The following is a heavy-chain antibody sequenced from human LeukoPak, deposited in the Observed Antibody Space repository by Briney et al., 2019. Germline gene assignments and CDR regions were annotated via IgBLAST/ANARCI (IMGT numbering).Heavy chain of an antibody. CDR2: ISAFNGNT. CDR1: GYTFTDYG. J-gene: IGHJ4*02. D-gene: IGHD3-9*01. Sequence: ASVKVSCKASGYTFTDYGISWVRQAPGQGLEWMGWISAFNGNTKYAQKFQGRVTITRDTSASTAYMELSSLRSEDTAVYYCAIGLGLERYFDWLPPPFDYWGQGTLVTVSS. V-gene: IGHV1-18*01. CDR3: AIGLGLERYFDWLPPPFDY.